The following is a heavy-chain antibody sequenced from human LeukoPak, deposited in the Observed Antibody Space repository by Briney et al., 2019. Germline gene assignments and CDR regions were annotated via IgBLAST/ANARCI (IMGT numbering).Heavy chain of an antibody. CDR2: INSDGSST. D-gene: IGHD5-18*01. Sequence: PGGSLRLSCAASGFTFSSYWMHWVRQAPGKGLVWVSRINSDGSSTSYADSVKGRFTISRDNAKNTLYLQMNSLRAEDTAVYYCARFNLETPNPSPRGDTIRNYWGQGTLVTVSS. J-gene: IGHJ4*02. CDR3: ARFNLETPNPSPRGDTIRNY. V-gene: IGHV3-74*01. CDR1: GFTFSSYW.